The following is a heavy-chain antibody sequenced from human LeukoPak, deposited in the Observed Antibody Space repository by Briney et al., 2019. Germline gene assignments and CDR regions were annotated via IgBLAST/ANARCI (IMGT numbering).Heavy chain of an antibody. D-gene: IGHD5-24*01. V-gene: IGHV1-69*13. Sequence: SVKVSCKASGGTFSSYAISWVRQAPGQGLEWMGGIIPIFGTANYAQKFQGRVTITVDESTSTAYMELSSLRSEDTAVYYCARGPRMGITDYYGMDVWGKGTTVTVSS. J-gene: IGHJ6*04. CDR2: IIPIFGTA. CDR1: GGTFSSYA. CDR3: ARGPRMGITDYYGMDV.